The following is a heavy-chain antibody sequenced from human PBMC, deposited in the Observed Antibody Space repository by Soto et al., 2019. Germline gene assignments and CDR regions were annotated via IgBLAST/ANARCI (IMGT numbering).Heavy chain of an antibody. CDR3: SRGYVIVVLPSCHGRWFDP. V-gene: IGHV4-34*01. CDR1: GGSFSGYY. Sequence: QVQLQQWGAGLLKPSEPLSLTCAVYGGSFSGYYWSWIRQPPGKGLEWNGGINHSGSTNYNPSLNSRVTISVDTSKSQFSLMLYSVTSAVTSVYYCSRGYVIVVLPSCHGRWFDPWGHGTLVTGSS. J-gene: IGHJ5*02. CDR2: INHSGST. D-gene: IGHD2-2*01.